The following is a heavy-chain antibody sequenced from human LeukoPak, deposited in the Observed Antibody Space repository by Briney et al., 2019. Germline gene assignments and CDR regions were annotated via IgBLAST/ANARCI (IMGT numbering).Heavy chain of an antibody. CDR2: IYTSGST. V-gene: IGHV4-4*07. Sequence: SETLSLTCTVSGGSISSYYWSWLRQPAGKGLEWIGRIYTSGSTNYNPSLKSRVTMSVDTSKNQFSLKLSSVTAADTAVYYCARGRYDSSGYYLPPDYWGQGTLVTVSS. CDR1: GGSISSYY. D-gene: IGHD3-22*01. J-gene: IGHJ4*02. CDR3: ARGRYDSSGYYLPPDY.